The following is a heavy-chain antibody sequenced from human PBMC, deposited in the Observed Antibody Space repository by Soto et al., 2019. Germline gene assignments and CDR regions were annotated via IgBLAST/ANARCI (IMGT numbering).Heavy chain of an antibody. V-gene: IGHV3-30-3*01. CDR2: ISYDGSNK. CDR3: ARSGYSSGWYYFDY. J-gene: IGHJ4*02. CDR1: GFTFSSYA. Sequence: QVQLVESGGGVVQPGRSLRLSCAASGFTFSSYAMHWVRQATGKGLEWVAVISYDGSNKYYADSVKGRFTISRDNSKNTLYLQMNSLRAEDTAVYYCARSGYSSGWYYFDYWGQGTLVTVSS. D-gene: IGHD6-19*01.